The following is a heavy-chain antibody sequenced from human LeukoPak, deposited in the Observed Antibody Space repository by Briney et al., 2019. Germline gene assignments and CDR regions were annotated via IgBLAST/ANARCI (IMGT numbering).Heavy chain of an antibody. J-gene: IGHJ4*02. CDR2: INPSGGST. CDR3: ARALYGSAFAIGY. D-gene: IGHD6-19*01. V-gene: IGHV1-46*01. Sequence: ASVKVSCKASGYTFTGYYMHWVRQAPGQGLEWMGIINPSGGSTSYAQKFQGRVTMTTDTSMPTVYMELSSLRSEDTAVYHCARALYGSAFAIGYWGQGTLVTVSS. CDR1: GYTFTGYY.